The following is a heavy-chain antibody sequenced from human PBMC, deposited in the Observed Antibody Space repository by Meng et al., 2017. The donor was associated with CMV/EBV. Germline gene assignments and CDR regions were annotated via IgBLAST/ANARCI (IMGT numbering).Heavy chain of an antibody. Sequence: SETLSLTCTVSGGSISSSSYYWGWIRQPPGKGLEWIGEINHSGSTNYNPSLKSRVTISVDTSKNQFSLKLSSVTAADTAVYYCARGIGYSYGPRERYGMDVWGQGTTVTVSS. V-gene: IGHV4-39*07. CDR2: INHSGST. CDR1: GGSISSSSYY. J-gene: IGHJ6*02. D-gene: IGHD5-18*01. CDR3: ARGIGYSYGPRERYGMDV.